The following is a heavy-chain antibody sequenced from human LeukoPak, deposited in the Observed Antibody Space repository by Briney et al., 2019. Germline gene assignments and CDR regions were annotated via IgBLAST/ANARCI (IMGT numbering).Heavy chain of an antibody. D-gene: IGHD3-22*01. V-gene: IGHV1-46*01. CDR1: GYTLTSYY. J-gene: IGHJ4*02. Sequence: GASVKVSCKASGYTLTSYYMHWVRQAPGQGLEWMGIINPSGGSTSYAQKFQGRVTMTRDMSTSTVYMELSSLRSEDTAVYYCARDDSSGYYEDYFDYWGQGTLVTVSS. CDR2: INPSGGST. CDR3: ARDDSSGYYEDYFDY.